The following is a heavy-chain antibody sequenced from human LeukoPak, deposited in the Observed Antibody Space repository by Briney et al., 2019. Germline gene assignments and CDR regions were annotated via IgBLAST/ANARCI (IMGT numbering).Heavy chain of an antibody. CDR2: IRYDGNNK. V-gene: IGHV3-30*02. D-gene: IGHD4-23*01. CDR1: GFTFTTCA. Sequence: GGSLRLSCAASGFTFTTCAMRWVRQAPGKGLEWVAYIRYDGNNKNYADSVKGRFTISRDNSKDMLYLQMNSLRPEDTAVYYCAKGDDYGANTRLPKYNWFDPWGQGTLVTVSS. J-gene: IGHJ5*02. CDR3: AKGDDYGANTRLPKYNWFDP.